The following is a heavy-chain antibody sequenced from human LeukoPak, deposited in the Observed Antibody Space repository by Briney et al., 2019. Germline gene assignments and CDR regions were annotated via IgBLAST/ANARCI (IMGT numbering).Heavy chain of an antibody. Sequence: ASVKVSCKASGYTFTGYYMHWVRQAPGQGLEWMGWINPNNGGTNYAQKFQGRVTMTRDTSISTAYMELSRLRSDDTAVYYCARGTSVLLWFGELLSWFDPWGQGTLVTVSS. D-gene: IGHD3-10*01. V-gene: IGHV1-2*02. J-gene: IGHJ5*02. CDR2: INPNNGGT. CDR3: ARGTSVLLWFGELLSWFDP. CDR1: GYTFTGYY.